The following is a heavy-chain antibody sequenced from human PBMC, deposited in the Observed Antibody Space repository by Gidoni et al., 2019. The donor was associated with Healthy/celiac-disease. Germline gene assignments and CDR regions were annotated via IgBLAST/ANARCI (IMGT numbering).Heavy chain of an antibody. J-gene: IGHJ4*02. D-gene: IGHD2-21*01. V-gene: IGHV3-21*01. CDR3: ARRGVMGDFDY. Sequence: EVQLVESGGGLVKPGGSLRLSWAASGFTFSSYRMSWVRQAPGRGLEWVSSISSSSCYICYADSVKDGFTITRDNAKNSLYLQMTSLRDGATDVYYCARRGVMGDFDYWGQGTLVTVSS. CDR2: ISSSSCYI. CDR1: GFTFSSYR.